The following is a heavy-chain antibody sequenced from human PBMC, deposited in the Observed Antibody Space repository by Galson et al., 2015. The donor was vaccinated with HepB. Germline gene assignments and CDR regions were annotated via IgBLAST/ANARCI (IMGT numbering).Heavy chain of an antibody. V-gene: IGHV1-69*02. Sequence: SVKVSCKASGSTFTRETISWVRQVPGQGLEWMGRIVPMVGLRNYAQKFQGRLTISADKSTTTGYMELSSLRPDDTAVYFCASSASGSNYDGMDVWGQGTTVTVSS. CDR2: IVPMVGLR. CDR3: ASSASGSNYDGMDV. CDR1: GSTFTRET. D-gene: IGHD3-10*01. J-gene: IGHJ6*02.